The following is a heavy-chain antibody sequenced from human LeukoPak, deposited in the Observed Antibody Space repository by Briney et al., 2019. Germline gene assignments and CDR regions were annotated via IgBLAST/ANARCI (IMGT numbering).Heavy chain of an antibody. D-gene: IGHD2-15*01. J-gene: IGHJ6*03. Sequence: SETLSLTCTVSGGSISSYYWSWIRQPAGKGLEWIGRIYTSGSTNYNPSLKSRVTMSVDTSKNQFSLKLSSATAADTAVYYCARGWDIESSRRGIWVDYYYYYYMDVWGKGTTVTVSS. V-gene: IGHV4-4*07. CDR1: GGSISSYY. CDR2: IYTSGST. CDR3: ARGWDIESSRRGIWVDYYYYYYMDV.